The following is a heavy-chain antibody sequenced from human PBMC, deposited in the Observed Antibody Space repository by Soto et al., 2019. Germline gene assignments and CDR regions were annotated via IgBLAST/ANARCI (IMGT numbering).Heavy chain of an antibody. V-gene: IGHV1-18*01. CDR1: GYTFTSYG. CDR3: ARTLGGYCSGGSCSSNWFDP. CDR2: ISACNGNT. J-gene: IGHJ5*02. Sequence: ASVKVSCKASGYTFTSYGIIWVRQAPGQGLEWMGWISACNGNTKYSQKLQGRVTITTDTSASTAYMELSSLRSEDTAVYYCARTLGGYCSGGSCSSNWFDPWGQGTLVTVSS. D-gene: IGHD2-15*01.